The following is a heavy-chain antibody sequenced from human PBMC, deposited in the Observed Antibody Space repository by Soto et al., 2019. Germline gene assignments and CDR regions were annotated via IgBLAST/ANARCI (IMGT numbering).Heavy chain of an antibody. V-gene: IGHV3-30*18. J-gene: IGHJ6*02. Sequence: QVQLVESGGGVVQPGRSLRLSCAASGFTFSSYGMHWVRQAPGKGLEWVAVISYDGSNKYYADSVKGRFTISRDNSKNTLYLQMNSLRAEDTAVYYCAKPQTTSYYYYGMDVWGQGTTVTVSS. CDR3: AKPQTTSYYYYGMDV. CDR1: GFTFSSYG. CDR2: ISYDGSNK. D-gene: IGHD4-17*01.